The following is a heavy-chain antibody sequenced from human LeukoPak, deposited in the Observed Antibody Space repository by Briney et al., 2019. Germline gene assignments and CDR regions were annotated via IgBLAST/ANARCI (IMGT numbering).Heavy chain of an antibody. J-gene: IGHJ4*02. D-gene: IGHD6-19*01. CDR1: GGSISPYY. CDR3: ASSGWYRGY. CDR2: ISYSWTT. V-gene: IGHV4-59*12. Sequence: SETLSLTCAVSGGSISPYYWSWIRQPPGEGLEWIAYISYSWTTNYNPSLKSGFTMSVDTSKNQFSLKLTSVTAADTAVYYCASSGWYRGYWGQGTLVTVSS.